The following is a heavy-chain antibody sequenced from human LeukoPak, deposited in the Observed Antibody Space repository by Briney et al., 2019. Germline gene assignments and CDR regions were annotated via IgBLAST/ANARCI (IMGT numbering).Heavy chain of an antibody. J-gene: IGHJ6*03. D-gene: IGHD1-1*01. V-gene: IGHV4-34*01. CDR1: GGAFSGYY. CDR3: ARAGRPTSWSSMDV. Sequence: SGTPSLTLAVYGGAFSGYYWTRIRPPPGEGGWGVGEINHRGSTDYNPSLKSRLTISVDTSQNQISLRLSSVTAADTAVYYCARAGRPTSWSSMDVWGKGTTVTVSS. CDR2: INHRGST.